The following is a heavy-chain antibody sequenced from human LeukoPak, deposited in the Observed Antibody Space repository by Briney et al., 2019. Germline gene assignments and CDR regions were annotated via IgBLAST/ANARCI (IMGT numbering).Heavy chain of an antibody. Sequence: GGSLRLSCAASGFTFSSYAMSWVRQAPGKGLEWVSAISGSGGSTYYADSVKGRFTISRDNSKNTLYLQMNSLRAEDTAVYYCARVSPPWIQLPGDAFDIWGQGTMVTVSS. CDR3: ARVSPPWIQLPGDAFDI. V-gene: IGHV3-23*01. J-gene: IGHJ3*02. CDR1: GFTFSSYA. D-gene: IGHD5-18*01. CDR2: ISGSGGST.